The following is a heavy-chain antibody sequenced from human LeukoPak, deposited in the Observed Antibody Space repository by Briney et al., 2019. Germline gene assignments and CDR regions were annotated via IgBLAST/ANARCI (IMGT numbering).Heavy chain of an antibody. D-gene: IGHD3-16*01. Sequence: GGSLRLSCAVSGLTFNNYAMSWVRQAPGKGLEWVSAISKSGDHTYYAASAKGRFTIYRDNSKNTQYLQMNSLRAEDTAVYYCATSWGPDTSAFRWGRGGMDVWGQGTTVIVSS. CDR1: GLTFNNYA. CDR2: ISKSGDHT. J-gene: IGHJ6*02. CDR3: ATSWGPDTSAFRWGRGGMDV. V-gene: IGHV3-23*01.